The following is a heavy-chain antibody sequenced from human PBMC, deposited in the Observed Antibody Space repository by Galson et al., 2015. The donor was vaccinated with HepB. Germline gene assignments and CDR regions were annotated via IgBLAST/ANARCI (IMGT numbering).Heavy chain of an antibody. J-gene: IGHJ6*03. Sequence: SVKVSCKGSGGTFSSYAFNWVRQAPGQGLEWMGGILPNFGAANYAQKFQGRVTITADESTSTVYMQLSGLRSEDTAIYYCASSITIPRYMDVWGKGTTVTVSS. CDR2: ILPNFGAA. V-gene: IGHV1-69*13. CDR1: GGTFSSYA. CDR3: ASSITIPRYMDV. D-gene: IGHD3-3*01.